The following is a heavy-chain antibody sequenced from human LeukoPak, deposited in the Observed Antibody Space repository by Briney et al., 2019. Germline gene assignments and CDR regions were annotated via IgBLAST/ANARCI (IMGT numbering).Heavy chain of an antibody. Sequence: SETLSLTCTVSGVSMSSYDWNWLRQPPGKGLEWIGYIYYSGSTNYNPSLKSRVTISVDTSKNQFSLKLSSVTAADTAVYYCARHIIMGGYVADFDYSGQGTLVTVSS. CDR1: GVSMSSYD. CDR3: ARHIIMGGYVADFDY. CDR2: IYYSGST. V-gene: IGHV4-59*08. D-gene: IGHD5-12*01. J-gene: IGHJ4*02.